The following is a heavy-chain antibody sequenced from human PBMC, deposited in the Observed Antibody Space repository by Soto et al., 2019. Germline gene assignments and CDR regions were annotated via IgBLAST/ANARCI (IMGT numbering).Heavy chain of an antibody. CDR2: ISAYNGNT. CDR1: GGTFSSYT. Sequence: ASVKVSCKASGGTFSSYTISWVRQAPGQGLEWMGWISAYNGNTNYAQKLQGRVTMTTDTSTSTAYMELRSLRSDDTAVYYCARDGYVLRFLEWLSNPYYFDYWGQGTLVTVSS. CDR3: ARDGYVLRFLEWLSNPYYFDY. D-gene: IGHD3-3*01. J-gene: IGHJ4*02. V-gene: IGHV1-18*01.